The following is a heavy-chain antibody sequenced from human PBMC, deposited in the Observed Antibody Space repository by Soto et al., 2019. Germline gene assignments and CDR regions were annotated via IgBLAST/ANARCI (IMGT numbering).Heavy chain of an antibody. D-gene: IGHD3-10*01. Sequence: QVQLQQWGAGLLKPSETLSLTCAVYGGSFSGYYWSWIRQPPGKGLEWIGEINHSGSTNYNPSLNRRVTISVDTSKNQFSLKLSSVTAADTAVYYCASGKRPLGVRGVIHDYWGQGTLVTVSS. V-gene: IGHV4-34*01. CDR1: GGSFSGYY. CDR3: ASGKRPLGVRGVIHDY. CDR2: INHSGST. J-gene: IGHJ4*02.